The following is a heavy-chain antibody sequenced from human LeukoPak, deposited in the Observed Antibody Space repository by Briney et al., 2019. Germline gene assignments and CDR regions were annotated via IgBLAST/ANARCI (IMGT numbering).Heavy chain of an antibody. CDR1: GYNFSTYW. V-gene: IGHV5-51*01. J-gene: IGHJ5*02. D-gene: IGHD1-26*01. Sequence: GESLKISCKGFGYNFSTYWIGWVRQMPGKGLEWMGIIYPADSDTIYNPSFQGQVTISADKSISTAYLQWSSLKASDSAMYYCARGRTWFDHWGQGSQVTVSS. CDR3: ARGRTWFDH. CDR2: IYPADSDT.